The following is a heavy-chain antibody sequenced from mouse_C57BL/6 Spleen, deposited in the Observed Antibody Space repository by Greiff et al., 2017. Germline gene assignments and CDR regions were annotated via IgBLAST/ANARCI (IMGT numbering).Heavy chain of an antibody. J-gene: IGHJ2*01. V-gene: IGHV1-55*01. Sequence: QVQLQQSGAELVKPGASVKMSCKASGYTFTSYWITWVKQRPGQGLEWIGDIYPGSGSTNYNEKFKGKATLTVDTSSGTAYMQLSSLTSEDSAVYYCARLGLRRDYFDFWGQGTTLTVSS. D-gene: IGHD2-4*01. CDR3: ARLGLRRDYFDF. CDR1: GYTFTSYW. CDR2: IYPGSGST.